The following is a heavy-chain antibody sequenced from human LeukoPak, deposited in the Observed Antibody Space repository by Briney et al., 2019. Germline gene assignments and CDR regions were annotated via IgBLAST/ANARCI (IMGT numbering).Heavy chain of an antibody. CDR1: GYTFTGYY. CDR3: AAAFGLSYGWFDP. J-gene: IGHJ5*02. Sequence: ASVKVSCTASGYTFTGYYMHWVRRAPGQGLEWMGWINPNSGGTNYAQKFQGRVTMTRDTSISTAYMELSRLRSDDTAVYYCAAAFGLSYGWFDPWGQGTLVTVSS. V-gene: IGHV1-2*02. D-gene: IGHD3-3*01. CDR2: INPNSGGT.